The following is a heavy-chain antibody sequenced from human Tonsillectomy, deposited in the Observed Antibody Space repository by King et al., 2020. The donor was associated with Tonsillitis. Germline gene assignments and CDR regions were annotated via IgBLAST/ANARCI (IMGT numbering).Heavy chain of an antibody. D-gene: IGHD5-24*01. CDR1: GFTFSDYY. CDR3: ARYRRDGYNARFDY. J-gene: IGHJ4*02. CDR2: ISSSGSTI. Sequence: QLVQSEGGLVKPGGSLRLSCAASGFTFSDYYMSWIRQAPGKGLEWLSYISSSGSTIYYADSVKGRFTISRDNAKNSLYLQINSLRAEDTAVYFCARYRRDGYNARFDYWDQGTLVTVSS. V-gene: IGHV3-11*01.